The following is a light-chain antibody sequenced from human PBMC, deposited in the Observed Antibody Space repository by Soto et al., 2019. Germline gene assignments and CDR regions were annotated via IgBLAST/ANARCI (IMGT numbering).Light chain of an antibody. J-gene: IGKJ4*01. CDR2: GAS. V-gene: IGKV3-15*01. CDR1: QSIGTI. CDR3: QQYNNWHPLT. Sequence: EIVMTQSPATLSVSPGERATLSCRASQSIGTILAWYQQKPGQAPRLLIYGASTRATGVPARFSGSGSGTEFTLTISSLQSEDFAVYYCQQYNNWHPLTFGGGTKVDIK.